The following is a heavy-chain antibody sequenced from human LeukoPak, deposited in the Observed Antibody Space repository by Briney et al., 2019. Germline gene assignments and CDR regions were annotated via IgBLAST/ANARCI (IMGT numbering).Heavy chain of an antibody. J-gene: IGHJ4*02. CDR3: GKDIEPGGLGY. V-gene: IGHV3-9*01. CDR1: GFTFDDYA. D-gene: IGHD2-2*01. Sequence: GRSLRLSCAASGFTFDDYAMHWVRQAPGKGLEWVSGTSWNSESIAYADSVKGRLTISRDNAKNSLFLQMNSLRAEDTALYYCGKDIEPGGLGYWGQGTVVTVSS. CDR2: TSWNSESI.